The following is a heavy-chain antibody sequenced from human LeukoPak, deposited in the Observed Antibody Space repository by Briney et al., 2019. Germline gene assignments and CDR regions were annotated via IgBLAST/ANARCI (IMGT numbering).Heavy chain of an antibody. J-gene: IGHJ4*02. CDR1: GFIPTSRG. CDR3: ATTRPYGTTWAGAFED. CDR2: VSSRMGT. V-gene: IGHV3-23*01. D-gene: IGHD6-19*01. Sequence: PGGSLRLSCAASGFIPTSRGMSWVRQAPGKGLGWVSTVSSRMGTFYTDSVKGRFITSRDNSKNTLLLQMNSLRAEDTAVYYCATTRPYGTTWAGAFEDWGQGTPVTVSS.